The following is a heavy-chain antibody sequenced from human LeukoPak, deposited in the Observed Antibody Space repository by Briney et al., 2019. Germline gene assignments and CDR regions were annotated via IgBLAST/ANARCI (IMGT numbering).Heavy chain of an antibody. CDR2: IIPIFGIA. Sequence: SVKVSCKASGGTFSSYAISWVRQAPGQGLEWMGRIIPIFGIANYAQKFQGRATITADKSTSTAYMELSSLRSEDTAVYYCARVPTYDSSGYYYDYWGQGTLVTVSS. CDR1: GGTFSSYA. D-gene: IGHD3-22*01. V-gene: IGHV1-69*04. CDR3: ARVPTYDSSGYYYDY. J-gene: IGHJ4*02.